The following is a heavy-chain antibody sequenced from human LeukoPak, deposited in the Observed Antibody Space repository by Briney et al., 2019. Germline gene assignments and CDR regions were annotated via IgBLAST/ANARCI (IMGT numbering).Heavy chain of an antibody. CDR3: ARDSGYGADY. Sequence: SETLSLTCTVSGGSISSYYWSWIRQPPGKGLEWIGYIYFSGSTYYNPSLKSRVTISVDTSKNQFSLKLSSVTAADTAVYYCARDSGYGADYWGQGTLVTVSS. CDR1: GGSISSYY. J-gene: IGHJ4*02. V-gene: IGHV4-59*12. CDR2: IYFSGST. D-gene: IGHD4-17*01.